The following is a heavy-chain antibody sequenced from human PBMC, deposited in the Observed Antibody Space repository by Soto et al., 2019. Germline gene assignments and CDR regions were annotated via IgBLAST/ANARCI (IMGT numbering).Heavy chain of an antibody. CDR2: ISYDGSNK. D-gene: IGHD3-22*01. Sequence: QVQLVESGGGVVQPGRSLRLSCAASGFTFRSYGMHWVRQAPGKGLEWVAVISYDGSNKYYADSVKGRFTISRDNSKNTLYLQMNSRRPEDTAVYYCAKDGILDSSGHYYYFDYWGQGTLVTVSS. J-gene: IGHJ4*02. CDR1: GFTFRSYG. V-gene: IGHV3-30*18. CDR3: AKDGILDSSGHYYYFDY.